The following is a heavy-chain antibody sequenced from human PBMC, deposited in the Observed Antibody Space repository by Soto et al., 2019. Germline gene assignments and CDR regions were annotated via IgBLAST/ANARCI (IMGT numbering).Heavy chain of an antibody. CDR3: ARETYDDY. CDR1: GVTVSNNY. J-gene: IGHJ4*02. V-gene: IGHV3-66*01. Sequence: EVQLVESGGGLVQPGGSLRLSCAASGVTVSNNYMSWVRQAPGKGLEWVSVIYSGGRTYYADSVKGRFIISRDSSKNTLYLQMNSLRAEDTAVYYCARETYDDYSGQGTLVTVSS. CDR2: IYSGGRT. D-gene: IGHD3-3*01.